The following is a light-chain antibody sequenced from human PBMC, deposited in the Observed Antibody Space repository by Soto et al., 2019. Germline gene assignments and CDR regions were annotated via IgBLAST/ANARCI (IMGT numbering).Light chain of an antibody. J-gene: IGKJ1*01. Sequence: DIQMTQSPSTLSASVGDRVTITCRASQSISNWLAWYQQKPGKAPKLLIYKASSLEIGVPSRLSGSGSGTEFTLTIGSLQSDDFATYCCQQYDSPWTFGQGTRVETK. V-gene: IGKV1-5*03. CDR2: KAS. CDR1: QSISNW. CDR3: QQYDSPWT.